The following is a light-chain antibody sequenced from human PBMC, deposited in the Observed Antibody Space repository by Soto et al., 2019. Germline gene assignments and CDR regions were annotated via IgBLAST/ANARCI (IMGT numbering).Light chain of an antibody. CDR3: QQYNSYPYS. Sequence: IQMTQSPSTLSASVGDRVSITCRASQTIFSWLAWYQQKPGKAPNLLLYKASSLESGVPSRYSGSGSGTEFTLTISGLQPDDFAAYYCQQYNSYPYSFGQGTKLEIK. CDR2: KAS. V-gene: IGKV1-5*03. CDR1: QTIFSW. J-gene: IGKJ2*03.